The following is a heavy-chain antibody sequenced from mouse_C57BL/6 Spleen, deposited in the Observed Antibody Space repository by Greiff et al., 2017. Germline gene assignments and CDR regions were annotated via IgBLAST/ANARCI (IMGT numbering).Heavy chain of an antibody. Sequence: VKLVESDAELVKPGASVKISCKVSGYTFTDHTIHWMKQRPEQGLEWIGYIYPRDGSTKFNEKFKGKATLTADKSSSTAYMQLNSLTSEDSAVYFCAREGITTVVATTGYFDVWGTGTTVTVSS. CDR2: IYPRDGST. D-gene: IGHD1-1*01. CDR3: AREGITTVVATTGYFDV. V-gene: IGHV1-78*01. J-gene: IGHJ1*03. CDR1: GYTFTDHT.